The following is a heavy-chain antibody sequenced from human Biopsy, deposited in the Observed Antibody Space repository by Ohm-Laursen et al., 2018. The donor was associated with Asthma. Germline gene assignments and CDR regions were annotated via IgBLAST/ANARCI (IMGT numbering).Heavy chain of an antibody. CDR2: ISSSSSTI. CDR3: TRREYSDSRISPLDL. Sequence: SLRLSCSASGFTFSSYSMNWVRQAPGKGLEWVSYISSSSSTIHYADSVKGRFTISRDNAKNSLYLQMNSLRAEDTAVYYCTRREYSDSRISPLDLWGHGTMVTVSS. V-gene: IGHV3-48*04. J-gene: IGHJ3*01. CDR1: GFTFSSYS. D-gene: IGHD3-22*01.